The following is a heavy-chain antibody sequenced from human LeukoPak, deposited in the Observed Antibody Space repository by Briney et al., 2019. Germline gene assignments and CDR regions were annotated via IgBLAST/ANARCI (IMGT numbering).Heavy chain of an antibody. CDR3: AIAGPGFDY. J-gene: IGHJ4*02. D-gene: IGHD2-8*02. V-gene: IGHV3-48*04. CDR2: LSSSSSTI. CDR1: GFTFSSYS. Sequence: PGGSLRLSCAASGFTFSSYSMIWVTQAPGKGRVGVSYLSSSSSTIYYADSVRGRFTISRDNAKNSLYLQMYSLRAEYMAVYYCAIAGPGFDYWGQGTMVTVSS.